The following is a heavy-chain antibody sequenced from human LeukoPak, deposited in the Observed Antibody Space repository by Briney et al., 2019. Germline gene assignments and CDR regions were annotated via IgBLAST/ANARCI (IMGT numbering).Heavy chain of an antibody. CDR1: GGSISSYY. CDR3: ARLISSGWPATIDY. D-gene: IGHD6-19*01. CDR2: IYYSGST. J-gene: IGHJ4*02. Sequence: EPSETLSLTCTVSGGSISSYYWSWIRQPPGKGLEWIGYIYYSGSTNYNPSLKSRVTISVDTSKNQFSLKLSSVTAADTAMYYCARLISSGWPATIDYWGQGTLVTVSS. V-gene: IGHV4-59*01.